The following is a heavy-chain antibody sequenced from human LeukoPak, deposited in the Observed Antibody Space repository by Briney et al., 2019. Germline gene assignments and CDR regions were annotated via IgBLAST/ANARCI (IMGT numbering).Heavy chain of an antibody. Sequence: SETLSLTCTVSGDSISTSNSYWGWIRQPPGKGLEWIVSIYYSGSTYSNPSLQSRVTISVDTSKNQFSLKLNSVTAADTAVYYCASFYCSGGSCYQYYSYYYMDVWGKGTTVTISS. CDR2: IYYSGST. D-gene: IGHD2-15*01. J-gene: IGHJ6*03. V-gene: IGHV4-39*01. CDR1: GDSISTSNSY. CDR3: ASFYCSGGSCYQYYSYYYMDV.